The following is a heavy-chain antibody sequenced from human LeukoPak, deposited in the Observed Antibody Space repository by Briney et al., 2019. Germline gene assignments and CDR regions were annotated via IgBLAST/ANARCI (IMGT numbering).Heavy chain of an antibody. Sequence: ASVKASCKASGYTFTGYYMHWVRQAPGQGLEWMGWINPNSGGTNYAQKFQGWVTMTRDMSISTAYMELSRLRSDDTAVYYCAREILPSSSSYYYYYYGMDVWGQGTTVTVSS. CDR3: AREILPSSSSYYYYYYGMDV. CDR2: INPNSGGT. D-gene: IGHD6-6*01. V-gene: IGHV1-2*04. CDR1: GYTFTGYY. J-gene: IGHJ6*02.